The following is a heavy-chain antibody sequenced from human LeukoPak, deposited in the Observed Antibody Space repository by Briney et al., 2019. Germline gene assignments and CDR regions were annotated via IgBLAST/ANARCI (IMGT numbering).Heavy chain of an antibody. CDR2: INHSGST. CDR1: GGSFSGYY. CDR3: ARGWINYDSYYYYMDV. J-gene: IGHJ6*03. D-gene: IGHD3-22*01. Sequence: PPETLSLTCAVYGGSFSGYYWSWIRQPPGKGLEWIGEINHSGSTNYNPSLKSRVTISVDRSKNQFSLKLSSVTAADTAVYYCARGWINYDSYYYYMDVWGKGTTVTVSS. V-gene: IGHV4-34*01.